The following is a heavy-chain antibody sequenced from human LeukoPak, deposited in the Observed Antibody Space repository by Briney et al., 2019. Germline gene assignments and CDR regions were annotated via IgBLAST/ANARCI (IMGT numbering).Heavy chain of an antibody. CDR2: VYYIGTT. V-gene: IGHV4-61*08. CDR3: XKXXRSSPWFDP. CDR1: GGSVSSPDSY. J-gene: IGHJ5*02. D-gene: IGHD6-6*01. Sequence: SQTLSLTCLVSGGSVSSPDSYWSWIRQPPGKGLEWIGNVYYIGTTSYNSSLKSRFTISVDTSKNQFSLEVTSVTAADTAVYYCXKXXRSSPWFDPWGQGTLVTVSS.